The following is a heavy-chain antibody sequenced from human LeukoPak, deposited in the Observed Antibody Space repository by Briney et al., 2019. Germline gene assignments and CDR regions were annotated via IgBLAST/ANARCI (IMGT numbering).Heavy chain of an antibody. CDR3: ARGYSSSWNSLDY. D-gene: IGHD6-13*01. J-gene: IGHJ4*02. Sequence: SETLSLTCTVSGGSISNYWWSWIRQPPGKGLEWIGYVFDSGGTNYNPSLKGRVTISVDTSKKQFSLKLSSVTAADTAVYYCARGYSSSWNSLDYWGQGTLVTVSS. CDR1: GGSISNYW. CDR2: VFDSGGT. V-gene: IGHV4-59*01.